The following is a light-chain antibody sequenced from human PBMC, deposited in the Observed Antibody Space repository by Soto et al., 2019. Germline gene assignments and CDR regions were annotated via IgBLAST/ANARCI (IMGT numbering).Light chain of an antibody. CDR3: ASWDDSLSGPV. Sequence: QSVLTQPPSSSGTPGQRVTSSCSGSSSNIGSNYVYWYPQLPGTAPKLLIYRNIQRPSGVPPRFSGSKSVTSASLAISGLRSGDAADYYCASWDDSLSGPVFGVCTQMTFL. CDR1: SSNIGSNY. CDR2: RNI. J-gene: IGLJ7*01. V-gene: IGLV1-47*01.